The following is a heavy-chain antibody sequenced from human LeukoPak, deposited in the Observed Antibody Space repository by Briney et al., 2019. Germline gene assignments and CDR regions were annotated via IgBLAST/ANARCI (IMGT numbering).Heavy chain of an antibody. Sequence: GESLKISCKGSGYSFTSYWIGWVRQMPGKGLEWMGIINPGDSDTRYSPSFQGQVTISVDKSIGTAYLQWSSLKASDTAMYYCASSGREDSSWYYYWGQGTLVTVSS. CDR2: INPGDSDT. J-gene: IGHJ4*02. D-gene: IGHD6-13*01. V-gene: IGHV5-51*01. CDR3: ASSGREDSSWYYY. CDR1: GYSFTSYW.